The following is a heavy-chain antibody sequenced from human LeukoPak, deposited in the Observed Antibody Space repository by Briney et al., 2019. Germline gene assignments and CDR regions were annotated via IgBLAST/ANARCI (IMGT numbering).Heavy chain of an antibody. J-gene: IGHJ4*02. V-gene: IGHV1-2*02. Sequence: ASVKVFCKASGYTFTGYYMHWVRQAPGQGLEWMGWISPNSGGTNYAQKFQGRVTMTRDTSIATAYMELNELTSDDTAVYYCAGQKDPRPIDYWGQGTLVTVSS. CDR3: AGQKDPRPIDY. CDR2: ISPNSGGT. CDR1: GYTFTGYY.